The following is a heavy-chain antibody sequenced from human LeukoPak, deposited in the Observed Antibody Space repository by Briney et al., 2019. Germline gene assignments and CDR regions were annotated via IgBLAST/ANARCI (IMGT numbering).Heavy chain of an antibody. CDR1: GFTFSSYA. D-gene: IGHD3-9*01. CDR2: ISYDGSNK. J-gene: IGHJ4*02. V-gene: IGHV3-30-3*01. CDR3: ARESPSFEYFDY. Sequence: PGGSLRLSCAASGFTFSSYAMHWVRQAPGKGLEWVAVISYDGSNKYYADSVKGRFTISRDNSKNTLYLQMNSLRAEDTAVYYCARESPSFEYFDYWGQGTLVTVSS.